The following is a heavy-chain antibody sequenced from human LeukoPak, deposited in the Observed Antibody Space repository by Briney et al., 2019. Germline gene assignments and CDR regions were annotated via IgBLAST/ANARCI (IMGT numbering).Heavy chain of an antibody. Sequence: GGSLRLSCAASGFTFNNHAMNWVRQAPGKGLEWVSATSGSGDTTYYAHSVQGRFTISRDNSKNMVFLQMNRLRVDDTAVYYCAKAADWLATDYIDYWGQGTLVTVSS. J-gene: IGHJ4*02. CDR2: TSGSGDTT. D-gene: IGHD3-9*01. CDR3: AKAADWLATDYIDY. V-gene: IGHV3-23*01. CDR1: GFTFNNHA.